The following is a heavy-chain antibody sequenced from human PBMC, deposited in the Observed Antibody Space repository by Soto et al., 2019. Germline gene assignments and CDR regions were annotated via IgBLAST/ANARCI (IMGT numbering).Heavy chain of an antibody. D-gene: IGHD4-17*01. V-gene: IGHV1-3*01. CDR1: GYTFSSYV. CDR2: INAGNGNT. J-gene: IGHJ4*02. CDR3: ARLHTVTTFSALGF. Sequence: ASVKVSCKASGYTFSSYVIHWVRQAPGQRLEWMGWINAGNGNTECSQKFQDRVTITRDTSASIVYMELSSLRSEDTAVYYCARLHTVTTFSALGFWGQGTLVTVSS.